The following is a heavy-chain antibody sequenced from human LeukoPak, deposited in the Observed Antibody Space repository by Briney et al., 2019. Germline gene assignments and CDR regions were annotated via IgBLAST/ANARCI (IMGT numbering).Heavy chain of an antibody. CDR2: INPSTVGT. Sequence: ASVRVSCKASGYTFTTYYMHGVRQAPGQGLQWMGWINPSTVGTKYAENFQGRVTMTRDTSITTAYMELSRLTSDDTGVYYCARQYCGGDCYNPWGQGTLVIVAS. D-gene: IGHD2-21*02. V-gene: IGHV1-2*02. CDR3: ARQYCGGDCYNP. J-gene: IGHJ5*02. CDR1: GYTFTTYY.